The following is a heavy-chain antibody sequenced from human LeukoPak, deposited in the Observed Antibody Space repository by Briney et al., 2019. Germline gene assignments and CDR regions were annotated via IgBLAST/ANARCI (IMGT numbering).Heavy chain of an antibody. CDR3: ARTAARRFDY. J-gene: IGHJ4*02. CDR2: INPTGGST. CDR1: GYTFPRYF. V-gene: IGHV1-46*01. D-gene: IGHD6-6*01. Sequence: ASVKVSCKASGYTFPRYFMHWERQAPGLWLELMGIINPTGGSTTYAQKFQGRVTMTRDTSTSTVYMELSSLRSDDTAVNYCARTAARRFDYWGQGTLVTVSS.